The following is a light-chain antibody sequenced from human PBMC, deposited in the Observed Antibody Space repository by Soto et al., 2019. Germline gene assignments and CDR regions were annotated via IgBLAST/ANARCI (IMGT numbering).Light chain of an antibody. Sequence: DIVLTQTPLSLSVTPGQSASISCKSSQSLLHSGGKTYLYWYLQRPGQPPQLLIYEVSNRFSGVPDRFSGSGSGTDFTLKISRVEAGDVGIYYCMQALDIPWTFGQGTKVDIK. J-gene: IGKJ1*01. CDR3: MQALDIPWT. V-gene: IGKV2-29*03. CDR2: EVS. CDR1: QSLLHSGGKTY.